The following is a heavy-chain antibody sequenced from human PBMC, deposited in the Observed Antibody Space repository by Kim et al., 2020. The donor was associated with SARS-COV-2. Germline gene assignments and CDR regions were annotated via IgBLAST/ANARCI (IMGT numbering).Heavy chain of an antibody. CDR2: IIPIFGTA. J-gene: IGHJ3*02. CDR3: ARDRWDGSGFDAFDI. D-gene: IGHD3-10*01. CDR1: GGTFSSYA. Sequence: SVKVSCKASGGTFSSYAISWVRQAPGQGLEWMGGIIPIFGTANYAQKFQGRVMITADESTSTAYMELSSLRSEDTAVYYCARDRWDGSGFDAFDIWGQGTMVTVSS. V-gene: IGHV1-69*13.